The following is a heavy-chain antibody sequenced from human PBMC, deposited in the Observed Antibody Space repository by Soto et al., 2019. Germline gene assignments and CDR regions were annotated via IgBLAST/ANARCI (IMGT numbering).Heavy chain of an antibody. CDR3: ARGTDYYRRSAFDI. V-gene: IGHV1-69*13. J-gene: IGHJ3*02. Sequence: GASVKVSCKASGGIFSSYDISWVRQAPGQGLEWMGGIIPIFGTANYAQKFQGRVTITADESTSTAYMELSSLRSEDTAVYYCARGTDYYRRSAFDIWGQGTKVTVSS. D-gene: IGHD3-9*01. CDR2: IIPIFGTA. CDR1: GGIFSSYD.